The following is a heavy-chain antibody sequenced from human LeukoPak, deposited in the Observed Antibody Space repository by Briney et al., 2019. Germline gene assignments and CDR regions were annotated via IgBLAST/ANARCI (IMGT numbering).Heavy chain of an antibody. Sequence: GGSLRLSCAASGFPFRSYWMSWVRQAPGKGLEWVANINQGGTVTYYVDSVKGRFTMSRDNAENSLYLQMSSLRADDTAVYYCARDTSRNDLDYWGQGTLVTVSS. J-gene: IGHJ4*02. CDR1: GFPFRSYW. D-gene: IGHD1-1*01. CDR2: INQGGTVT. CDR3: ARDTSRNDLDY. V-gene: IGHV3-7*04.